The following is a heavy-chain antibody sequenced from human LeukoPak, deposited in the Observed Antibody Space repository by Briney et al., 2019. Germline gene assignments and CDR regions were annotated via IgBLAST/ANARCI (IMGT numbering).Heavy chain of an antibody. CDR2: ISGSGGST. J-gene: IGHJ4*02. CDR1: GFTFSSYG. CDR3: AKRGYSYGYAHFDY. D-gene: IGHD5-18*01. V-gene: IGHV3-23*01. Sequence: GGSLRLSCAASGFTFSSYGMHWVRQAPGKGLEWVSAISGSGGSTYYADSVKGRFTISRDNSKNTLYLQMNSLRAEDTAVYYCAKRGYSYGYAHFDYWGQGTLVTVSS.